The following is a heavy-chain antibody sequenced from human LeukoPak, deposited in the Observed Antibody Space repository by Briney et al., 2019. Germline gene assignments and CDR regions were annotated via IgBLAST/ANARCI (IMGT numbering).Heavy chain of an antibody. CDR1: GGSISSYY. CDR2: IYYSGST. J-gene: IGHJ5*02. CDR3: ARWSKGYYDSSGYYYEAWFDP. V-gene: IGHV4-59*01. D-gene: IGHD3-22*01. Sequence: PSETLSLTCTDSGGSISSYYWSWIRQPPGKGLEWIGYIYYSGSTNYNPSLKSRVTISVDTSKNQFSLKLSSVTAADTAVYYCARWSKGYYDSSGYYYEAWFDPWGQGTLVTVSS.